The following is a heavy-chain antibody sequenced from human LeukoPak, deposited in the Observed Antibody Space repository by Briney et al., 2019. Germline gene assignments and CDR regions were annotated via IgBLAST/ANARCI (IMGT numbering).Heavy chain of an antibody. CDR2: ISAYNGNT. CDR1: GYTFTSYG. D-gene: IGHD4-17*01. CDR3: ARIWGTTVTTIRDCDY. V-gene: IGHV1-18*01. J-gene: IGHJ4*02. Sequence: ASVKVSCKASGYTFTSYGISWVRQAPGQGLEWMGWISAYNGNTNYAQKLRGRVTMTTDTSTSTAYMELRSLRSDDTAVYYCARIWGTTVTTIRDCDYWGQGTLVTVSS.